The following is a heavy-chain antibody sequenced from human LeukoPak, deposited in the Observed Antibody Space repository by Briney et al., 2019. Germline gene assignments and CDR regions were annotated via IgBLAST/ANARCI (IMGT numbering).Heavy chain of an antibody. J-gene: IGHJ4*02. CDR2: INPKSGGR. V-gene: IGHV1-2*02. CDR1: GYTFTDYY. D-gene: IGHD2-2*01. Sequence: ASVKVSCKASGYTFTDYYMHWVRQAPGQGLEWMGWINPKSGGRSYAQRFQGRVTMTRDTSISTAYMELRRLRSEGTAVYYCATGERLVPAAMWFDYWGQGTLVTVSS. CDR3: ATGERLVPAAMWFDY.